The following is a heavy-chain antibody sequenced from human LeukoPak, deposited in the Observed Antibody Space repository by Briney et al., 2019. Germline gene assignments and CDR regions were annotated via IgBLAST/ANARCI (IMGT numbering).Heavy chain of an antibody. J-gene: IGHJ3*02. CDR1: GGSISSYY. D-gene: IGHD3-10*02. CDR3: ARGQITMSPFDAFDI. CDR2: IYYSGST. Sequence: PSETLSLTCTVSGGSISSYYWSWIRQPPGKGLEWIGYIYYSGSTNYNPSLKSRVTISVDTSKNQFSLKLSSVTAADTAVFYCARGQITMSPFDAFDIWGQGTMVTVSS. V-gene: IGHV4-59*01.